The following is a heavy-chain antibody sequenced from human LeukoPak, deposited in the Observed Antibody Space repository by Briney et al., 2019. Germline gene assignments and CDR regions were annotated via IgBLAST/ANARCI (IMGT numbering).Heavy chain of an antibody. CDR2: IFPSGGEI. D-gene: IGHD2-8*02. CDR3: ATYRQVLLPFES. V-gene: IGHV3-23*01. CDR1: GFTFSTFP. J-gene: IGHJ4*02. Sequence: PGGSLRLSCAASGFTFSTFPMIWVRQPPGKGLEWVSSIFPSGGEIHYADSVRGRFTISRDNSKITLSLQMNSLRAEDTAIYYCATYRQVLLPFESWGQGTLVTVSS.